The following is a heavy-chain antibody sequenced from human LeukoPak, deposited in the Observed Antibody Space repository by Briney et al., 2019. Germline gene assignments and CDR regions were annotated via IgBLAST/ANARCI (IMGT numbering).Heavy chain of an antibody. CDR2: ISFGDSDS. CDR3: TIRYSGSYNGY. CDR1: GYSFTSDW. Sequence: GESLKISCKGSGYSFTSDWIGWVRQMPGKGLEWMGIISFGDSDSRYSPSFQGQVTMSADKSISTAHLQWSTLKASDTAIYYCTIRYSGSYNGYWGQGTLVTVSS. V-gene: IGHV5-51*01. J-gene: IGHJ4*02. D-gene: IGHD1-26*01.